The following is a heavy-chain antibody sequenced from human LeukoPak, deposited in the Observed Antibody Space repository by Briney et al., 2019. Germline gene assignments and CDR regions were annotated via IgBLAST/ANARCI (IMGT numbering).Heavy chain of an antibody. CDR1: GYSIRNGYS. Sequence: SETLSLTCGVSGYSIRNGYSWDWIRQAPGKGLEWIGSINHGGSTTYNPSLRSRVTISLVTSKNAFSLTLRSVTAADTAVYYCAREGIGLWFGEPQYNWFDPWGQGTLVTVSS. J-gene: IGHJ5*02. V-gene: IGHV4-38-2*02. D-gene: IGHD3-10*01. CDR2: INHGGST. CDR3: AREGIGLWFGEPQYNWFDP.